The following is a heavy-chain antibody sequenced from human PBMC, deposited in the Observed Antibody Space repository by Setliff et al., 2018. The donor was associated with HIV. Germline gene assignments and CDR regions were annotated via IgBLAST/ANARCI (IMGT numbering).Heavy chain of an antibody. J-gene: IGHJ4*02. CDR2: IILVQGIP. Sequence: GASVKVSCKASGGTFSSYAISWVRQAPGQGLEWMGGIILVQGIPNYAQKFQGRVTITVDVSTSTAYMELSSLRSEDTAVYYCARDLLLRWLDYWGQGTLVTVSS. CDR3: ARDLLLRWLDY. CDR1: GGTFSSYA. V-gene: IGHV1-69*10. D-gene: IGHD4-17*01.